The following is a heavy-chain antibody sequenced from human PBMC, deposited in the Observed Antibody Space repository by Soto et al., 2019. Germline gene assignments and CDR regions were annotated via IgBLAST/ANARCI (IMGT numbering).Heavy chain of an antibody. J-gene: IGHJ5*02. D-gene: IGHD2-8*01. CDR1: GYTFTSYD. Sequence: SVKVSCKASGYTFTSYDINWVRQATGQGLEWMGWMNPNSGNTGYAQKFQGRVTMTRNTSISTAYMELSSLRSEDTAVYYCATERCTNGVCGWFDPWGQGTLVTVSS. CDR3: ATERCTNGVCGWFDP. CDR2: MNPNSGNT. V-gene: IGHV1-8*01.